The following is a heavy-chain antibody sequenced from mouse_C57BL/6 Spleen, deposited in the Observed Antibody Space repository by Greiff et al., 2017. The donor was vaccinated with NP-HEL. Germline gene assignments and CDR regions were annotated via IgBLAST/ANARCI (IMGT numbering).Heavy chain of an antibody. D-gene: IGHD1-1*01. CDR3: ARLITTVVATGYFDY. J-gene: IGHJ2*01. Sequence: DVKLVESGGDLVKPGGSLKLSCAASGFTFSSYGMSWVRQTPDKRLEWVATISSGGSYTYYPDSVKGRFTISRDNAKNTLYLQMSSLKSEDTAMYYCARLITTVVATGYFDYWGQGTTLTVSS. V-gene: IGHV5-6*02. CDR1: GFTFSSYG. CDR2: ISSGGSYT.